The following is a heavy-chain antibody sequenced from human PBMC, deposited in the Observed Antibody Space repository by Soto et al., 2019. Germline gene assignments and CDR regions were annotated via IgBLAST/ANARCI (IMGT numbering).Heavy chain of an antibody. Sequence: QVQLVESGGGVVQPGRSLRLSCAASGFTFSSYGMHWVRQAPGKGLEWAASIWYDGSDKYYADSVEGRFTISRDNSKDTLYLKMHSLRVEDTAVYYCGRDTSRVYRYHYGMDVWGQGTTVTGSS. CDR1: GFTFSSYG. D-gene: IGHD6-6*01. V-gene: IGHV3-33*01. J-gene: IGHJ6*02. CDR3: GRDTSRVYRYHYGMDV. CDR2: IWYDGSDK.